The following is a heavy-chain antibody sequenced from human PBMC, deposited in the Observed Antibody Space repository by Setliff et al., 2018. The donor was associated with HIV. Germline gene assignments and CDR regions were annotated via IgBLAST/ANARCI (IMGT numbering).Heavy chain of an antibody. D-gene: IGHD3-22*01. CDR1: GYNFNGFY. CDR2: INPSTGDT. CDR3: ARGRTYDSSIYFGNWFDP. J-gene: IGHJ5*02. Sequence: RASVKVSCKASGYNFNGFYLHWVRQAPGQGLEWVAWINPSTGDTHYAQKFQGRVAVTRDTSISTAYMELRRVRSDDTAVYFCARGRTYDSSIYFGNWFDPWGQGTLVTVSS. V-gene: IGHV1-2*02.